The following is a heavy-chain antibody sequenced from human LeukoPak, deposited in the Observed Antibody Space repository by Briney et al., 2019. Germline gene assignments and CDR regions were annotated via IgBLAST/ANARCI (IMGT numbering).Heavy chain of an antibody. D-gene: IGHD3-9*01. J-gene: IGHJ3*02. Sequence: ASVKVSCKASGYTFTGYYMHWVRQAPGQGLEWMGWINPNSVGTNYAQKFQGRVTMTRDTSISTAYMELSRLRSDDTAVYYCARDLEDYDILTGLGHDAFDIWGQGTMVTVSS. V-gene: IGHV1-2*02. CDR3: ARDLEDYDILTGLGHDAFDI. CDR2: INPNSVGT. CDR1: GYTFTGYY.